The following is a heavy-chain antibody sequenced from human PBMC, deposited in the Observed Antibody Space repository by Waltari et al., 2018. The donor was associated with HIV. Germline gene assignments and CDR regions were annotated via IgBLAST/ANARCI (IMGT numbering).Heavy chain of an antibody. J-gene: IGHJ6*02. CDR3: VRPKVGLTDYNYYYGLDV. V-gene: IGHV3-30-3*02. CDR1: AFSLRNFA. CDR2: ISFDGARK. Sequence: QEQLVETGGGAVQPGGSLRLSCAASAFSLRNFAMHWVRQAPGKWLECVATISFDGARKHHAESVAGRFTVSRDNSKDMVFLQMSSLKPEDTAVYYCVRPKVGLTDYNYYYGLDVWGQGTTVTVSS. D-gene: IGHD1-26*01.